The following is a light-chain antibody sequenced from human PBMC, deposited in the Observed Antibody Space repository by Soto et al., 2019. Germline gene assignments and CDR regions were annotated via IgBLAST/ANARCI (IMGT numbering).Light chain of an antibody. CDR3: QQYSNWPPIT. Sequence: EIVLTQSPGTLSVSLGERATLSCGASQSVSIHLAWYQQKPGQAPRLLIYDTSTRATGIPARFSGSGSGTEFTLTISSLQSEDFAVYYCQQYSNWPPITFGQGTRLAIK. J-gene: IGKJ5*01. CDR1: QSVSIH. CDR2: DTS. V-gene: IGKV3-15*01.